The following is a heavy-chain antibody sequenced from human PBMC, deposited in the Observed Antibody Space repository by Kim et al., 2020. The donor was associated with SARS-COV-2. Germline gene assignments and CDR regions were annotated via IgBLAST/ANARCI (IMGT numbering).Heavy chain of an antibody. CDR1: GGSFSGYY. V-gene: IGHV4-34*01. CDR2: INHSGST. D-gene: IGHD6-19*01. Sequence: SETLSLTCAVYGGSFSGYYWSWIRQPPGKGLEWIGEINHSGSTNYNPSLKSRVTISVDTSKNQFSLKLSSVTAADTAVYYCARGYSSGWYAGGMAVWGQGTTVTVSS. J-gene: IGHJ6*02. CDR3: ARGYSSGWYAGGMAV.